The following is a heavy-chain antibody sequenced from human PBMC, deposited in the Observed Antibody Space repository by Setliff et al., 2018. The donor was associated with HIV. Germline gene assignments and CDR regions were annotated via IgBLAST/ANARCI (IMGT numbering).Heavy chain of an antibody. CDR3: ARFQRDILRSYGMDV. J-gene: IGHJ6*04. CDR2: IIALFGTP. V-gene: IGHV1-69*13. Sequence: GASVKVSCKTSGYTFGSHGISWVRQAPGQGLEWMGGIIALFGTPNYIQKFQGRVTIIADESTSTVELTSLRYEDTAVYYCARFQRDILRSYGMDVWGKGTTVTVSS. CDR1: GYTFGSHG.